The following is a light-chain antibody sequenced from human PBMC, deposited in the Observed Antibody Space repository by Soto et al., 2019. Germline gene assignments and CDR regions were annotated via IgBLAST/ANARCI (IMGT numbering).Light chain of an antibody. CDR1: SGDVGSYNL. V-gene: IGLV2-23*01. Sequence: QSALTQPASVSGSPGQSITISCTGTSGDVGSYNLVSWYQQHPGKGPKLMIYEGSKLPSGVSTRFSGSKSGNTASSTISDLQAEDEADYYCCSYAADRIYVFGIGTKLTVL. CDR3: CSYAADRIYV. J-gene: IGLJ1*01. CDR2: EGS.